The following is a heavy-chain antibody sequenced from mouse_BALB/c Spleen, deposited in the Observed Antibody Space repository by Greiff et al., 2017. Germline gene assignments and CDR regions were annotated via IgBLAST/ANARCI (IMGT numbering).Heavy chain of an antibody. CDR3: ARGRDDYYAMAY. CDR2: IRNKANGYTT. Sequence: EVQLVESGGGLVQPGGSLRLSCATSGFTFTDYYMSWVRQPPGKALEWLGFIRNKANGYTTEYSASVKGRFTISRDNSQSILYLQMNTLRAEDIATYYCARGRDDYYAMAYWGQGTSVTVSS. V-gene: IGHV7-3*02. CDR1: GFTFTDYY. J-gene: IGHJ4*01.